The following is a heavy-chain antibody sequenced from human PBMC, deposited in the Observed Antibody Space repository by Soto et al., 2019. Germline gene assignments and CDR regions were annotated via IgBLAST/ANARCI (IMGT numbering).Heavy chain of an antibody. CDR2: ISYDGSNK. V-gene: IGHV3-30*04. D-gene: IGHD3-22*01. Sequence: QVQLVESGGGVVQPGRSLRLSCAASGFTFSRNAMHWVRQAPGKGLEWVAVISYDGSNKYYADSVKGRFTISRDNSKNTLYLQMNSLRAEDTAVYYCAKDHENGDYSSGFDYWGQGTLVTVSS. CDR1: GFTFSRNA. CDR3: AKDHENGDYSSGFDY. J-gene: IGHJ4*02.